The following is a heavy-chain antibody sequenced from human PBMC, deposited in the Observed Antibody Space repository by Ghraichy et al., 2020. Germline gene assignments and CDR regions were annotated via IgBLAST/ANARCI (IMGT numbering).Heavy chain of an antibody. CDR3: AKDRVGATRYNWFDP. CDR2: ITDTGSST. Sequence: GGSLRLSCAASGFSFSSYAMSWVRQAPGKGLEWVSAITDTGSSTFYADSVKGRFAISRDNSKNTLFLQMNRLRVEDTAVYYCAKDRVGATRYNWFDPWGQGTLVTVSS. V-gene: IGHV3-23*01. CDR1: GFSFSSYA. D-gene: IGHD1-26*01. J-gene: IGHJ5*02.